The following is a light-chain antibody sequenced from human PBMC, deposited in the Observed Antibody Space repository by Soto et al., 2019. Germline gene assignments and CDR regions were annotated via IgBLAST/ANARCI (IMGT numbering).Light chain of an antibody. CDR3: MQGTHYPPWT. J-gene: IGKJ1*01. CDR1: QSLVHSNGNTY. V-gene: IGKV2-30*02. Sequence: DVVMTQSPLSLPVTLGQPASISCRSSQSLVHSNGNTYLHWFQQRPGQPPTRLISRVSNRDSGVPGIFSGSGSGTYITLKISRVAAEDLGVYYCMQGTHYPPWTVGQGTKVEIK. CDR2: RVS.